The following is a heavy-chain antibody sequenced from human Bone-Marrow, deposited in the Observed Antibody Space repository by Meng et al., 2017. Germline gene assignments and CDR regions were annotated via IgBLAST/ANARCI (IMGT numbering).Heavy chain of an antibody. V-gene: IGHV1-69*13. D-gene: IGHD3-22*01. Sequence: SVKVSCKASGGTFSRYAISWVRQAPGQGLEWMGGIIPIFGTGNYAQKFQGRVTITADESTSTAYMELSSLRSEDTAVYYCARNRRYYDSSGYYSTEYFQHWGQGTLVTVSS. J-gene: IGHJ1*01. CDR2: IIPIFGTG. CDR3: ARNRRYYDSSGYYSTEYFQH. CDR1: GGTFSRYA.